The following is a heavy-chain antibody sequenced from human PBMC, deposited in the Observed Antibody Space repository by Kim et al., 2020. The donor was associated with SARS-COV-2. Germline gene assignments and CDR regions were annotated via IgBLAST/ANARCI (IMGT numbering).Heavy chain of an antibody. CDR3: ARDLVHTGFDY. Sequence: NIKYSQHVQDRVTLTWDTSANTAYMEMSSLRSEDTAVYYCARDLVHTGFDYWGQGTLVAVSS. CDR2: NI. J-gene: IGHJ4*02. V-gene: IGHV1-3*01. D-gene: IGHD5-18*01.